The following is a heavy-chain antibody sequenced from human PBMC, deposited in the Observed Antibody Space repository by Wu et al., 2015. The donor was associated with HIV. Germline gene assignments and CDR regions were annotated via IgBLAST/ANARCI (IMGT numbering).Heavy chain of an antibody. D-gene: IGHD6-25*01. CDR1: GYIFTGYY. CDR2: IDPNTGAT. Sequence: QVHLLQSGAEVRKPGASVKISCKSSGYIFTGYYLHWVRQAPGQGLQWVGYIDPNTGATKYAQRFLDRVTMARDTSIRTAYMEVSRLGSDDTAVYFCARGPAIAAADLDLWGQGTLVIVSP. J-gene: IGHJ5*02. V-gene: IGHV1-2*02. CDR3: ARGPAIAAADLDL.